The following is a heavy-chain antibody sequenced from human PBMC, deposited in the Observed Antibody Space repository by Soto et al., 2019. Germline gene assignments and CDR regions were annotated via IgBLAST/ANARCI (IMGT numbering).Heavy chain of an antibody. J-gene: IGHJ4*02. D-gene: IGHD3-16*01. CDR3: AKAYFVWSSEQPYYFDY. Sequence: EVQLLDSGGGLVQPGGSLRLSCAASGFTFSNYAMTWVRQGPGKGLEWVSGISGSGGRSYYADSVKGRFTISRDNSKSTSYLQMNSLIAEDTAVYYCAKAYFVWSSEQPYYFDYWGQGTLVTVSS. CDR2: ISGSGGRS. V-gene: IGHV3-23*01. CDR1: GFTFSNYA.